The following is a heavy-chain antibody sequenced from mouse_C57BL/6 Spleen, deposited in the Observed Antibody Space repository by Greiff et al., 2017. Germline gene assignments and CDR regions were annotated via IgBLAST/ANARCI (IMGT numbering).Heavy chain of an antibody. D-gene: IGHD2-2*01. CDR2: ISSGSSTI. Sequence: EVKLMESGGGLVKPGGSLKLSCAASGFTFSDYGMHWVRPAPEKGLEWVAYISSGSSTIYYADTVKGRFPISRDNAKDTLFRQTTSQRYEDTAMYYCARDGDDDGGAWFAYWGQGTLVAVSA. CDR1: GFTFSDYG. J-gene: IGHJ3*01. V-gene: IGHV5-17*01. CDR3: ARDGDDDGGAWFAY.